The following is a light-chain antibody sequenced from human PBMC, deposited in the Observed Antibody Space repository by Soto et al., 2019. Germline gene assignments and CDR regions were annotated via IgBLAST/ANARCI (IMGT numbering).Light chain of an antibody. V-gene: IGKV3-20*01. J-gene: IGKJ2*01. CDR3: QQHGSSPPYT. Sequence: EIVLTQSPGTVSLSPGERATLSCRASPSVSSRYLAWYQQKPGQAPRLLIYGASSRATGIPDRFSGSGSGTDFTLTVSRLEPEDFAVYYCQQHGSSPPYTFGQGTKLEIK. CDR2: GAS. CDR1: PSVSSRY.